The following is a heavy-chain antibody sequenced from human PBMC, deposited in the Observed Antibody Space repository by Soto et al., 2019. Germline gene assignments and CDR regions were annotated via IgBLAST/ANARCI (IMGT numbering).Heavy chain of an antibody. Sequence: QVQLQESDPGLVKASQTLSLTCTVSGGAISSGGYYWSWIRQHPGKGLEWIGYIYYSGSTYYNPSLKSRVTISVDTSKNQFSLKLSSVTAADTAVYYCARATGAPPYYYYYMDVWGKGTTVTVSS. CDR3: ARATGAPPYYYYYMDV. CDR2: IYYSGST. CDR1: GGAISSGGYY. V-gene: IGHV4-31*03. J-gene: IGHJ6*03.